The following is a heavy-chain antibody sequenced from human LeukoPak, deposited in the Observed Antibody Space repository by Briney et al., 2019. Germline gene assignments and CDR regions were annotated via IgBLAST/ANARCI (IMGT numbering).Heavy chain of an antibody. CDR2: IYYSGST. D-gene: IGHD6-19*01. V-gene: IGHV4-39*01. J-gene: IGHJ5*02. Sequence: SETLSLTCTVSGDSISSSSYYWAWIRQPPGKGLEWIGSIYYSGSTYYNPSLKSRVTISVDTSKNQFSLKLSSVTAADTAVYYCAPMYSSGWPRPNWFDPWGQGTLVTVSS. CDR3: APMYSSGWPRPNWFDP. CDR1: GDSISSSSYY.